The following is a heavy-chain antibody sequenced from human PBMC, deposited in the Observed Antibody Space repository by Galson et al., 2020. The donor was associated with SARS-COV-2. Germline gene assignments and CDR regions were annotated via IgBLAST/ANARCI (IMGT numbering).Heavy chain of an antibody. J-gene: IGHJ4*02. Sequence: GGSLRLSCIASGFNLSTYEMNWVRQAPGKGLEWISYISSSGSLMYYTDSVQGRFTISRDNAKNSMYLQMNSLRAEDTGVYYCTRATQDRYYGSGSYFHYWGQGSLVTVSS. CDR3: TRATQDRYYGSGSYFHY. CDR1: GFNLSTYE. CDR2: ISSSGSLM. V-gene: IGHV3-48*03. D-gene: IGHD3-10*01.